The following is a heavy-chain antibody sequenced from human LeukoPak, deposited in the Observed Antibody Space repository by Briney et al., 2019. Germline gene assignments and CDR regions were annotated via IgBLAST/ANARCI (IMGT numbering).Heavy chain of an antibody. V-gene: IGHV3-21*01. CDR1: GFTFSSYA. CDR3: ASDSAWNLHGGYLDH. D-gene: IGHD2-15*01. Sequence: GGSLRLSCAASGFTFSSYAINWLRQAPGKGLQWVSSISSSSSYIYYADSVKGRLTISRDNAKNSVYLQMNSLRSEDTAVYYCASDSAWNLHGGYLDHGGQGTLVSVSS. CDR2: ISSSSSYI. J-gene: IGHJ4*02.